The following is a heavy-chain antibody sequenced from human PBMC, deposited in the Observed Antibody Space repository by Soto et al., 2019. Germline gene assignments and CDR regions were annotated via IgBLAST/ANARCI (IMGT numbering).Heavy chain of an antibody. CDR2: ISYDGSNK. Sequence: GGSLRLSCAASGFTFSSYGMHWVRQAPGKGLEWVAVISYDGSNKYYADSVKGRFTISRDNSKNTLYLQMNSLRAEDTAVYYCAKDHKFRVTYYYYYMDVWGKGTTVTVSS. CDR1: GFTFSSYG. V-gene: IGHV3-30*18. J-gene: IGHJ6*03. CDR3: AKDHKFRVTYYYYYMDV. D-gene: IGHD2-21*02.